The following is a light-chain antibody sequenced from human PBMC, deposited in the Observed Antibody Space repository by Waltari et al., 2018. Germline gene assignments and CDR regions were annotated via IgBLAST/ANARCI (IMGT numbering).Light chain of an antibody. V-gene: IGLV2-23*01. CDR3: CSYAGSYTWV. CDR2: DDN. CDR1: SSDVGNYTL. Sequence: QSALTQPASVSGSPGQSITISCTGTSSDVGNYTLVSWYQQYPGKAPTVMIYDDNRRPSGVSDRFSGSKSGNTASLTISGVQAEDEADYYCCSYAGSYTWVFGGGTKLTVL. J-gene: IGLJ3*02.